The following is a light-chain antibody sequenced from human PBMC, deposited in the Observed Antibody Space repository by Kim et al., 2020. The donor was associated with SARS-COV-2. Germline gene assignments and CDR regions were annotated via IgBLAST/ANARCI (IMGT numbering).Light chain of an antibody. CDR1: QSVSTH. J-gene: IGKJ1*01. CDR2: DGS. V-gene: IGKV3-20*01. CDR3: QQYGSSRT. Sequence: EIVLTQSPATLSLSPGERATLSCRASQSVSTHVAWYQQKPGQAPRLLIYDGSNRATGIPARFSGSGSGTDFTLTISRLEPEDFAVYYCQQYGSSRTFGQGTKLEI.